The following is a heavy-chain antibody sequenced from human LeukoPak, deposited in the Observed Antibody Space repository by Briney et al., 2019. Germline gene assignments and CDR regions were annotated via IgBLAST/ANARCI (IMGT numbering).Heavy chain of an antibody. CDR3: AREEVYGYDQDYYYYCGMDV. CDR1: GYTFTSYG. Sequence: ASVKVSCKASGYTFTSYGISWVRQAPGQGLEWMGWISAYNGNTNYAQKLQGRVTMTTDTSTSTAYMELRSLRSDDTAVYYCAREEVYGYDQDYYYYCGMDVWGQGTTVTVSS. J-gene: IGHJ6*02. V-gene: IGHV1-18*01. CDR2: ISAYNGNT. D-gene: IGHD5-18*01.